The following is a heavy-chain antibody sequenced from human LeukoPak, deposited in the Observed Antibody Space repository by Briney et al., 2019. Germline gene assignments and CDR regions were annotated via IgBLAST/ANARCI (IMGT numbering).Heavy chain of an antibody. V-gene: IGHV3-23*01. CDR1: GFTFSSYA. J-gene: IGHJ4*02. CDR3: AKTDCSSTSCYAAGFDY. CDR2: ISGSGGST. D-gene: IGHD2-2*01. Sequence: GGSLRLSCAASGFTFSSYAMSWVRQAPGKGLGWVSAISGSGGSTYYADSVKGRFTISRDNSKNTLYLQMNSLRAEDTAVYYCAKTDCSSTSCYAAGFDYWGQGTLVTVSS.